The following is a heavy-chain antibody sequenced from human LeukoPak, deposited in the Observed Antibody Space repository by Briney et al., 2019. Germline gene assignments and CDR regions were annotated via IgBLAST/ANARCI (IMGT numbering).Heavy chain of an antibody. CDR2: ISSSSSYT. D-gene: IGHD1-1*01. Sequence: GGSLRLSCAASGFTFSDYYMSWIRQAPGKGLEWVSYISSSSSYTNYVDSVKGRFTISRDNAKNSLYLRMNSLRAEDTAVYYCARDPGASNHFDYWGQGTLVTVSS. CDR1: GFTFSDYY. J-gene: IGHJ4*02. V-gene: IGHV3-11*06. CDR3: ARDPGASNHFDY.